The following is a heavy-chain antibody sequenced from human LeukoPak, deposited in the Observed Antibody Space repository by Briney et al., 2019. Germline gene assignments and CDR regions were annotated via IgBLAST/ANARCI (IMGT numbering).Heavy chain of an antibody. D-gene: IGHD1-1*01. J-gene: IGHJ5*02. V-gene: IGHV1-24*01. CDR2: FDPEDGET. Sequence: GASVKVSCKASGYTFTSYYMHWVRQAPGKGLEWMGGFDPEDGETIYAQKFQGRVTMTEDTSTDTAYMELSSLRSEDTAVYYCATTTSPWFDPWGQGTLVTVSS. CDR1: GYTFTSYY. CDR3: ATTTSPWFDP.